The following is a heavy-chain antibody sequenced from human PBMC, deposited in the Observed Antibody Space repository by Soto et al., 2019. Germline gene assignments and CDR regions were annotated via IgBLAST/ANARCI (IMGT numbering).Heavy chain of an antibody. Sequence: GGSLRLSCAASGFTFSNAWMSWVRQAPGKGLEWVGRIKSKTDGGTTDYAAPVKGRFTISRDDSKNTLYLQMNSLKTEDTAVYYCPTDGPRVRGAAIAYWGQGTLVPVSS. CDR1: GFTFSNAW. CDR3: PTDGPRVRGAAIAY. CDR2: IKSKTDGGTT. D-gene: IGHD3-10*01. J-gene: IGHJ4*02. V-gene: IGHV3-15*01.